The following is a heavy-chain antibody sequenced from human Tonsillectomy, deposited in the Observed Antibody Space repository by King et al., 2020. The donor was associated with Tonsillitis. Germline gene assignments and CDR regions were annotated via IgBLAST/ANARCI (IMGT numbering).Heavy chain of an antibody. CDR2: ISGRGDST. J-gene: IGHJ4*02. CDR1: GFTFSIHA. V-gene: IGHV3-23*04. Sequence: VQLVESGGGLVQPGGSLRLSCAASGFTFSIHAMSWVRQAPGKGLEWFSAISGRGDSTYYADSVKGRFTISRDNSKNTVYLHMNSLRAEDTAVYYCAKFSLYYYGSGSYHEYWGQGTLVTVSS. D-gene: IGHD3-10*01. CDR3: AKFSLYYYGSGSYHEY.